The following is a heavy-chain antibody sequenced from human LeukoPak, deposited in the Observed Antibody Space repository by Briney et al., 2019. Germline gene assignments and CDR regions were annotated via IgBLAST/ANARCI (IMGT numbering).Heavy chain of an antibody. Sequence: KPGGSLRLSCAASGFAFSRYSMNWVRQAPGKGLEWVSSISISSNYIYYTDSVKGRCTISRDNGKNSLYLQMNSLRAEDTTVYFCARGSRLGVVERDAFGIWGQGTMVTVSS. CDR1: GFAFSRYS. V-gene: IGHV3-21*01. CDR3: ARGSRLGVVERDAFGI. J-gene: IGHJ3*02. CDR2: ISISSNYI. D-gene: IGHD3-3*01.